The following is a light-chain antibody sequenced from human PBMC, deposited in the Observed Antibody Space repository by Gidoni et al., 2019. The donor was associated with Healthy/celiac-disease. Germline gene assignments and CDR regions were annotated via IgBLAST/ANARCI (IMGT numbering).Light chain of an antibody. CDR2: WAS. CDR3: QQYYSTPRT. Sequence: DIVMTQSPDSLAVSLGERATLHCKSSQSVLYSSNNKNYLAWYQQKPGQSPKLLIYWASTRESGVPDRFSGSGSGTDFTLTISSLQAEDVAVYYCQQYYSTPRTFGQGTKLEIK. CDR1: QSVLYSSNNKNY. V-gene: IGKV4-1*01. J-gene: IGKJ2*02.